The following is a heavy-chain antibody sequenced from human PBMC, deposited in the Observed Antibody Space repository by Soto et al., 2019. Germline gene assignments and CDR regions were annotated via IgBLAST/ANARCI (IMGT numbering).Heavy chain of an antibody. CDR2: IYYSGST. V-gene: IGHV4-39*01. J-gene: IGHJ4*02. CDR3: ASFLDYYDSSGFSPNQN. CDR1: GGSISSSSYY. Sequence: PSETLSLTCTVSGGSISSSSYYWGWIRQPPGKGLEWIGSIYYSGSTYYNPSLKSRVTISVDTSKNQFSLKLSSVTAADTAVYYCASFLDYYDSSGFSPNQNWGQGTLVTVSS. D-gene: IGHD3-22*01.